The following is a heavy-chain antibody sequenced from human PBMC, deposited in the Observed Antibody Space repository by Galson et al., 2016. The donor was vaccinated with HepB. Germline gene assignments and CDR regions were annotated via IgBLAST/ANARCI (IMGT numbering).Heavy chain of an antibody. CDR3: AKRHEYCPPVGCSVDY. Sequence: SLRLSCAGSGFTFSTYTMSWVRQAPGKGLEWVSGTDGSGGSTYYADSVKGRFTISRDNSNNILFLQMSSLRADDTAVYFCAKRHEYCPPVGCSVDYWGQGTLVSVSS. CDR2: TDGSGGST. D-gene: IGHD2/OR15-2a*01. CDR1: GFTFSTYT. J-gene: IGHJ4*02. V-gene: IGHV3-23*01.